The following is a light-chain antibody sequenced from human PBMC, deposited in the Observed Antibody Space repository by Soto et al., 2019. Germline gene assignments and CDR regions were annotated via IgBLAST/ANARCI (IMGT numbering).Light chain of an antibody. CDR1: QGISNY. J-gene: IGKJ1*01. CDR3: QKYNSAPWT. Sequence: DLQMTQSPSSLSASVRDRVTITCRASQGISNYLAWYQQKPGKVPKLLIYAASTLRSGVPSRFSGSGSGTDFTLTISSLQPEDVATYYCQKYNSAPWTFGQGTKVEIK. CDR2: AAS. V-gene: IGKV1-27*01.